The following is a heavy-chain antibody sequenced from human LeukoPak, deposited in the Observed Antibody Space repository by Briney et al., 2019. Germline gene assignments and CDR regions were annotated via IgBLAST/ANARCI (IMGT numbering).Heavy chain of an antibody. CDR3: ARYFGDPQGMDV. Sequence: GGSLGLSCVASGFAFSAYHMSWVRQAPGKGLEWVSYISSSSGTIYYADSMKGRFTTSRDDAKNSLYLQMNSLRDDDTAVYYCARYFGDPQGMDVWGQGTTVTVSS. J-gene: IGHJ6*02. V-gene: IGHV3-48*02. CDR1: GFAFSAYH. CDR2: ISSSSGTI. D-gene: IGHD3-10*01.